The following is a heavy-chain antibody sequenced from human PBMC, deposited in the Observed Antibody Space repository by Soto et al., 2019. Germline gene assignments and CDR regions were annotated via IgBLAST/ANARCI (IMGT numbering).Heavy chain of an antibody. CDR1: GGSISSGDYY. J-gene: IGHJ5*02. Sequence: SETLSLTCTVSGGSISSGDYYWSWIRQPPGKGLEWIGYIYYSGSTYYNPSLKSRVTISVDTSKNRFSLKLSSVTAADTAVYYCASLIVVVVAATPVPRRIDPWGQGTLVTVSS. D-gene: IGHD2-15*01. CDR3: ASLIVVVVAATPVPRRIDP. CDR2: IYYSGST. V-gene: IGHV4-30-4*01.